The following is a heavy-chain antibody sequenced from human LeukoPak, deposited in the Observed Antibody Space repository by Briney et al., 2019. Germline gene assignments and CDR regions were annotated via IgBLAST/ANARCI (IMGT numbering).Heavy chain of an antibody. D-gene: IGHD6-13*01. CDR3: ASWDSSSHDY. V-gene: IGHV4-34*01. CDR1: GGSISSYY. Sequence: PSETLSLTCTVSGGSISSYYWSWIRQPPGKGLEWIGEINHSGSTNYNPSLKSRVTISVDTSKNQFSLKLSSVTAADTAVYYCASWDSSSHDYWGQGTLVTVSS. J-gene: IGHJ4*02. CDR2: INHSGST.